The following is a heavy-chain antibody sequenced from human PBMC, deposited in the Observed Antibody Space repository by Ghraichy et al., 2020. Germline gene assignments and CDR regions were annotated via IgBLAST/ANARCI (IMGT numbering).Heavy chain of an antibody. V-gene: IGHV1-2*04. D-gene: IGHD7-27*01. J-gene: IGHJ4*02. CDR1: GYTFSGYY. CDR2: INPNSGAT. Sequence: ASVKVSCKASGYTFSGYYIHWVRQAPGQGLEWMGWINPNSGATTYAQKLQGWVTMTRDMSISTAYMELRRLKSDDTAVYYCARESGDDYFDYWGQGTLVTVSS. CDR3: ARESGDDYFDY.